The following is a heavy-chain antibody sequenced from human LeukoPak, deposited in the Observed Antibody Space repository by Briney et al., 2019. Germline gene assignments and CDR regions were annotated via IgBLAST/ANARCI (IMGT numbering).Heavy chain of an antibody. CDR1: GGTFSSYV. D-gene: IGHD6-19*01. CDR2: IIPILGIA. CDR3: ARDSSSGWYWWFDP. J-gene: IGHJ5*02. Sequence: SVKVSCKASGGTFSSYVISWVRQAPGQGLEWMGRIIPILGIANYAQKFQGRVTITADKSTSTAYMELSSLRSEDTAVYYCARDSSSGWYWWFDPWGQGTLVTVSS. V-gene: IGHV1-69*04.